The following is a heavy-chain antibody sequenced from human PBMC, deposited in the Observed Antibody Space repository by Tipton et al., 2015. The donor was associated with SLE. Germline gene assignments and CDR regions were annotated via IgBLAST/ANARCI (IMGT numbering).Heavy chain of an antibody. D-gene: IGHD2-2*01. J-gene: IGHJ4*02. CDR1: GFTFSSFA. CDR3: SRDRFCSTSACPRGFYFEY. Sequence: SLRLSCAASGFTFSSFAMSWFRQAPGKGLEWVGFIRSKAFRGTTEYATSLEGRFIISRDDSKGIAYLQMNSLKTDDTAVYYCSRDRFCSTSACPRGFYFEYWGQGTLVTVSS. CDR2: IRSKAFRGTT. V-gene: IGHV3-49*03.